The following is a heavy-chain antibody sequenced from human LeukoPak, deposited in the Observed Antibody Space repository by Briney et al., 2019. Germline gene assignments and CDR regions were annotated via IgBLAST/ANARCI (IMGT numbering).Heavy chain of an antibody. CDR3: AKFPVLRFLEWSDKGAFDI. J-gene: IGHJ3*02. D-gene: IGHD3-3*01. CDR2: IKQDGSEK. CDR1: GFTFSSYA. Sequence: GGSLRLSCAASGFTFSSYAMSWVRQAPGKGLEWVANIKQDGSEKYYVDSVKGRFTISRDNSKNTLYLQMNSLRAEDTAVYYCAKFPVLRFLEWSDKGAFDIWGQGTMVTVSS. V-gene: IGHV3-7*01.